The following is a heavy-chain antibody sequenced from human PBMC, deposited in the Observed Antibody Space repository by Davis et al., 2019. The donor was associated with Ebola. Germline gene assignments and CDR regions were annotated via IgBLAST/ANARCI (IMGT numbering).Heavy chain of an antibody. CDR1: GGSISSYY. CDR3: ARGFGYCSSTSCLIYEGDWFDP. CDR2: IYYSGST. J-gene: IGHJ5*02. V-gene: IGHV4-59*01. Sequence: SETLSLTCTVSGGSISSYYWSWIRQPPGKGLEWIGYIYYSGSTNYNPSLKSRVTISVDTSKNQFSLKLSSVTAADTAVYYCARGFGYCSSTSCLIYEGDWFDPWGQGTLVTVSS. D-gene: IGHD2-2*01.